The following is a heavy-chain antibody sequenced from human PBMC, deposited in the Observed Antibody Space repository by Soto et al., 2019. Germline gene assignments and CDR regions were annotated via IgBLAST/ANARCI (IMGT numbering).Heavy chain of an antibody. CDR1: GFTFSSYE. D-gene: IGHD2-2*01. CDR2: ITTGGGTI. Sequence: PRGSLRLSCAASGFTFSSYEMNWVRQAPGKGLEWLSYITTGGGTIYYADSAKGRFTISRDNAKNSLYLQMNSLRAEDTAVYYCARRKSVPAAWAFYFDYWGQGALVTVSS. V-gene: IGHV3-48*03. CDR3: ARRKSVPAAWAFYFDY. J-gene: IGHJ4*02.